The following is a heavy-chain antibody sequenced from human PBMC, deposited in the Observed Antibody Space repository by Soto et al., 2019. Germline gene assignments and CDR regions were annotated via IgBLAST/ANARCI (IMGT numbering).Heavy chain of an antibody. V-gene: IGHV3-33*01. D-gene: IGHD2-15*01. Sequence: GGSLRLSCAASGFTFSSYXMHWVRQAPGKGLEWVAXIWYDGSNQYYADSVKGRFTISRDNSKNTLYLQMNSLRAEDTAVYYCARDGGIRYCSGGSCYRSDAFDIWGQGTMVTVSS. CDR3: ARDGGIRYCSGGSCYRSDAFDI. J-gene: IGHJ3*02. CDR1: GFTFSSYX. CDR2: IWYDGSNQ.